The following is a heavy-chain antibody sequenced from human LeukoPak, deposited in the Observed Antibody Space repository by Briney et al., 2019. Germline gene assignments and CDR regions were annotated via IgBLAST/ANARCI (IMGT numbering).Heavy chain of an antibody. CDR2: IRGSGEST. CDR1: GFTFKKYD. V-gene: IGHV3-23*01. CDR3: ARARYYYDSSGYRAVYYFDY. J-gene: IGHJ4*02. D-gene: IGHD3-22*01. Sequence: GGTLRLSCAASGFTFKKYDMTWVRQAPGKGLEWVAGIRGSGESTYYSDSVKGRFTISRDNAKNTLYLQMNSLRAEDTAVYYCARARYYYDSSGYRAVYYFDYWGQGTLVTVSS.